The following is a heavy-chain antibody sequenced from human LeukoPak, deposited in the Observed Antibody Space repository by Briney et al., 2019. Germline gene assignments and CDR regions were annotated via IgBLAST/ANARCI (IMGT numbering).Heavy chain of an antibody. V-gene: IGHV1-69*02. CDR3: SVSYSDLGYFDS. CDR2: IIPILGIA. Sequence: SVKVSCKASGGTFSSYTISWVRQAPGQGLEWMGRIIPILGIANYAQKFQGRVTITADKSTSTAYMELSSLRSEDTAVYYCSVSYSDLGYFDSWGQGTLGTVSS. D-gene: IGHD4-11*01. J-gene: IGHJ4*02. CDR1: GGTFSSYT.